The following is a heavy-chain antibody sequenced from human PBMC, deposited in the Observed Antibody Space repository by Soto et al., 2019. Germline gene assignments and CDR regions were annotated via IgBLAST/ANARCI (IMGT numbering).Heavy chain of an antibody. CDR3: AKVFNRLLWFGDFFYMDV. D-gene: IGHD3-10*01. CDR2: ISWNSNRV. J-gene: IGHJ6*03. CDR1: GYSFDDYA. Sequence: EAQLVESGGGVAQPGRSLRLSCEGSGYSFDDYAMHWVRQAPGKGLEWVSGISWNSNRVAYADSVKGRFSISRDNVLNSLYLEMDSLRREDTALYYCAKVFNRLLWFGDFFYMDVWGKCATVTVS. V-gene: IGHV3-9*01.